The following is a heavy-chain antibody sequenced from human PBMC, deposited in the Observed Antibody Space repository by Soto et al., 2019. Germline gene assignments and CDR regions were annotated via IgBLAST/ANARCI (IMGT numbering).Heavy chain of an antibody. CDR1: GGSFSGYY. V-gene: IGHV4-34*02. J-gene: IGHJ4*02. D-gene: IGHD6-13*01. Sequence: QVQLQQWGAGLVKPSETLSLTCAVSGGSFSGYYWTWIRQPPGKGLEWIGEINHSGSTNYNPSLRSRVTLSVDTSTSQFSMTMNSMTAADTAVYFCARGSIVAAVWGQGILVTVSS. CDR2: INHSGST. CDR3: ARGSIVAAV.